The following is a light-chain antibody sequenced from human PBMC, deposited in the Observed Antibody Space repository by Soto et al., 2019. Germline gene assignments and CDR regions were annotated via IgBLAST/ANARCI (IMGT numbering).Light chain of an antibody. Sequence: QSALTQPASVSGSPGQSIAISCTGTSSDVGGYDQVSWYQQHPGKAPKLMIYAVTTRPSGVSNRFSGSKSGNTASLTISGLQAEYAADYYCSSYTGSGTFFGGGTKLTVL. CDR3: SSYTGSGTF. CDR1: SSDVGGYDQ. V-gene: IGLV2-14*01. J-gene: IGLJ2*01. CDR2: AVT.